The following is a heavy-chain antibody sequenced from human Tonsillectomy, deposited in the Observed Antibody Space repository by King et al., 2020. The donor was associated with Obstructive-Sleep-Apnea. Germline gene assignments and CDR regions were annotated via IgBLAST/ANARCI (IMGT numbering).Heavy chain of an antibody. CDR3: AKDRWDFWSGSFDY. D-gene: IGHD3-3*01. CDR2: IRYDGSNK. J-gene: IGHJ4*02. Sequence: VQLVESGGGVVQPGGSLRLSCAASGFTLSSYGMHWVRQAPGKGLEWVAFIRYDGSNKYYADSVKGRFTISRDNSKNTLYLQMNSLRAEDTAVYYCAKDRWDFWSGSFDYWGQGTLVTVSS. CDR1: GFTLSSYG. V-gene: IGHV3-30*02.